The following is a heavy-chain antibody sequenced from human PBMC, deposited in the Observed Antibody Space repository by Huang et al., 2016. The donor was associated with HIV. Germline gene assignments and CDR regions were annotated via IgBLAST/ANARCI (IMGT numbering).Heavy chain of an antibody. J-gene: IGHJ3*02. Sequence: QLQLQESGSGLVKPSQTLSLTCAVSGGSISSGGYSWSWIRQPPGKGLEWIGYIDHSGSTYYNPSLKSRVTISVDRSKNQVSLKLSSVTAADTAVYYCARVQGVDYRRGVDAFDIWGQGTMVTVSS. V-gene: IGHV4-30-2*01. CDR3: ARVQGVDYRRGVDAFDI. D-gene: IGHD4-4*01. CDR1: GGSISSGGYS. CDR2: IDHSGST.